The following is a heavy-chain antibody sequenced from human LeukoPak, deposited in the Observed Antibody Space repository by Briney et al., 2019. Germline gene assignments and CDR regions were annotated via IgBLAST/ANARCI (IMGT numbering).Heavy chain of an antibody. V-gene: IGHV4-59*01. CDR2: IYYSGST. D-gene: IGHD3-22*01. CDR1: GGSISSYY. Sequence: SETLSLTCTVSGGSISSYYWSWIRQPPGKGLEWSGYIYYSGSTNYNPSLTSRVTISVDTSKTQFSLKLSSVTAADTAVYYCARDLGDSSGYYLAFDYWGQGTLVTVS. CDR3: ARDLGDSSGYYLAFDY. J-gene: IGHJ4*02.